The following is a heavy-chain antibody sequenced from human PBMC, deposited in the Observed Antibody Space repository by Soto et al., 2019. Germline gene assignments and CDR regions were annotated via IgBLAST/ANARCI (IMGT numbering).Heavy chain of an antibody. CDR1: GFTFSSYS. D-gene: IGHD2-8*01. Sequence: GGSLRLSCAASGFTFSSYSMNWVRQAPGKGLEWVSSISSSSSYIYYADSVKGRFTISRDNAKNSLYLQMNSLRAEDTAVYYCARDTNANYGMDVWGQGTMVTVSS. CDR3: ARDTNANYGMDV. CDR2: ISSSSSYI. V-gene: IGHV3-21*01. J-gene: IGHJ6*02.